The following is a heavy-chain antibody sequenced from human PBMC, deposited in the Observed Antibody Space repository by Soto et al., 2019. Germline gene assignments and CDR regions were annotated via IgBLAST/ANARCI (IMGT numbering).Heavy chain of an antibody. J-gene: IGHJ6*02. CDR3: ARHWPLGSSYYYGMDV. CDR1: GYSFTSYW. Sequence: PGESLKISCKGSGYSFTSYWISWVRQMPGKGLEWMGRIDPSDSYTNYSQSFQGHVTISADKSISTAYLQWSSLKASDTAMYYCARHWPLGSSYYYGMDVWGQGTTVTVSS. V-gene: IGHV5-10-1*01. D-gene: IGHD6-6*01. CDR2: IDPSDSYT.